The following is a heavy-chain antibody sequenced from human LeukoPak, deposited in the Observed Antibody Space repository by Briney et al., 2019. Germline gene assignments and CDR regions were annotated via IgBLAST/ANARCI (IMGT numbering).Heavy chain of an antibody. CDR2: MNPNSGNT. CDR1: GYTFTSYD. D-gene: IGHD2-15*01. V-gene: IGHV1-8*01. CDR3: ARGLGDCSGGSCYDAFDI. J-gene: IGHJ3*02. Sequence: ASVTVSCKASGYTFTSYDINWVRQAAGQGLEGMGWMNPNSGNTGYAQKFQGRVTMTRNTSISTAYMELSSLRSEDTAVYYCARGLGDCSGGSCYDAFDIWGQGTMVTVSS.